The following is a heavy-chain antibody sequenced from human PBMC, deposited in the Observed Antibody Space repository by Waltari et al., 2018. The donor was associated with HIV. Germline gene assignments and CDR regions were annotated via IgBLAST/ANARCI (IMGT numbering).Heavy chain of an antibody. D-gene: IGHD2-21*02. V-gene: IGHV4-39*01. Sequence: QLQLQESGPGLVKPSETLSLTCTVSGGSISSSSYYWGWIRQPPGKGLEWIGSIYYSVGTYYNPSLKSRVTISVDTSKNQFSLKLSSVTAADTAVYYCARQRHIVVVTELDYWGQGTLVTVSS. CDR2: IYYSVGT. CDR3: ARQRHIVVVTELDY. J-gene: IGHJ4*02. CDR1: GGSISSSSYY.